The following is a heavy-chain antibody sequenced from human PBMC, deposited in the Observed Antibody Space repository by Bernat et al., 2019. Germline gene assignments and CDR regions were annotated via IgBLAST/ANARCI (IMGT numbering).Heavy chain of an antibody. CDR3: AKDGAARPWPRFDY. J-gene: IGHJ4*02. CDR1: GFIFSSNA. CDR2: ISHDGST. D-gene: IGHD6-6*01. V-gene: IGHV3-23*01. Sequence: EVQLLESGGGLVQPGGSLRLSCAASGFIFSSNAMSWVRQAPEKGLEWVSTISHDGSTYYADSVKGRFTISKDNSKKTLYLQMDSLRAEDTAVYYCAKDGAARPWPRFDYWGEGTLITVSS.